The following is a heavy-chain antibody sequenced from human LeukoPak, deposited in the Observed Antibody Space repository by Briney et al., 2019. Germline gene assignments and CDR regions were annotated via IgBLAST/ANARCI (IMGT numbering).Heavy chain of an antibody. Sequence: GGSLRLSCAASGFTLSSYTIHWVRQAPGKGLEWVAVTSYDGNNKYYADSVKGRFTISRDNSKNTLYLQMNSLRAEDTAVYYCAREPYYYGSGSTYYYYGMDVWGQGTTATVSS. CDR2: TSYDGNNK. J-gene: IGHJ6*02. CDR1: GFTLSSYT. CDR3: AREPYYYGSGSTYYYYGMDV. V-gene: IGHV3-30-3*01. D-gene: IGHD3-10*01.